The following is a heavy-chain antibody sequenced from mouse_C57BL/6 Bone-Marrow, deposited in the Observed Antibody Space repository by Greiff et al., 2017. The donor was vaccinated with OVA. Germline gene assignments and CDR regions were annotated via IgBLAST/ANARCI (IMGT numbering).Heavy chain of an antibody. D-gene: IGHD1-1*02. CDR2: ISYDGSN. J-gene: IGHJ2*01. CDR1: GYSITSGYY. Sequence: EVQLQQSGPGLVKPSQSLSLTCSVTGYSITSGYYWNWIRQFPGNKLEWMGYISYDGSNNYNPSLKNRISITRDTSKNQFFLKLNSVTTEDTATYYCASVLFPYPYFDYWGQGTTLTVSS. CDR3: ASVLFPYPYFDY. V-gene: IGHV3-6*01.